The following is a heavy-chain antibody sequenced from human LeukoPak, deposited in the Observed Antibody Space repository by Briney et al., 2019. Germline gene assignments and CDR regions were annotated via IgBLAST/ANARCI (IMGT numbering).Heavy chain of an antibody. D-gene: IGHD3-22*01. CDR2: ISGSGGST. CDR1: GFTFSSYA. V-gene: IGHV3-23*01. J-gene: IGHJ4*02. Sequence: GGSLGLSCAASGFTFSSYAMNWGGQAPGKGLEWVSAISGSGGSTYYADSVQGRFTISRDNSKNTRYLQMNSLRADDTAVYYCANELYYYESSGYYYVIDYWGQGPLVTVSS. CDR3: ANELYYYESSGYYYVIDY.